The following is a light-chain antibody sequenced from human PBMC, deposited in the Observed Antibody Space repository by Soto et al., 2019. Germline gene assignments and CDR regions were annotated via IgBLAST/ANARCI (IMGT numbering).Light chain of an antibody. J-gene: IGKJ5*01. Sequence: DIQMTQSPSTLAASVGDRVTITCRASQSISFWLAWYQQKPGKAPKLLIFDASTLERGVPSRFSGSGSGTEFTLTISSLQPDDFATYYCQQANSFPITFGQGTRLEIK. CDR2: DAS. V-gene: IGKV1-5*01. CDR3: QQANSFPIT. CDR1: QSISFW.